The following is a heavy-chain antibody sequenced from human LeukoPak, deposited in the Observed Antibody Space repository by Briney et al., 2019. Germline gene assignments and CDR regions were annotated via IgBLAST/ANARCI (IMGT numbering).Heavy chain of an antibody. Sequence: SETLSLTCTVSGASISSYYWNWIRQPAGKGLEWIGRIFTTGSTTYNPSLKSRVTMSIDTSKNQFSLRLTSVTAADTAVYYCARDGGVVVPAAPAVFDVWGQGTMVTVSS. CDR2: IFTTGST. CDR1: GASISSYY. CDR3: ARDGGVVVPAAPAVFDV. V-gene: IGHV4-4*07. D-gene: IGHD2-2*01. J-gene: IGHJ3*01.